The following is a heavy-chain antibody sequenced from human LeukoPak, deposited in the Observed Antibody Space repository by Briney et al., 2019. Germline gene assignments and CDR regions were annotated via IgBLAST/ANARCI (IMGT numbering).Heavy chain of an antibody. CDR3: AKDYYDSSGYYYLDAFDI. CDR1: GFTFSSYA. J-gene: IGHJ3*02. CDR2: ISGSGGST. Sequence: GGSLRLSCAASGFTFSSYAMSWVRQAPGKGLEWVSAISGSGGSTYYADSVKGRFTISRDNSKNTLYLQMNSPRAEDTAVNYCAKDYYDSSGYYYLDAFDIWGQGTMVTVSS. V-gene: IGHV3-23*01. D-gene: IGHD3-22*01.